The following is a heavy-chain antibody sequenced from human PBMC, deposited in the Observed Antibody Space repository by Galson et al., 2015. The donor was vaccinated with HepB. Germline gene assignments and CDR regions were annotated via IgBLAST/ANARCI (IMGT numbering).Heavy chain of an antibody. V-gene: IGHV3-11*06. D-gene: IGHD1-26*01. Sequence: SLRLSCAASGFTFSDYFMSWIRQAPGKGLEWVSYISSSSSFTTYADSVKGRFAVSRDNAKTSLYLQMNSLRAEDTAVYYCARVSTKGSQGGFDPWGQGTLVTVSS. J-gene: IGHJ5*02. CDR3: ARVSTKGSQGGFDP. CDR2: ISSSSSFT. CDR1: GFTFSDYF.